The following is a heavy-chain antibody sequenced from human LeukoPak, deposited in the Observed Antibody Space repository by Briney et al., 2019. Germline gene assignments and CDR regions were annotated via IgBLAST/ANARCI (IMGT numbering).Heavy chain of an antibody. J-gene: IGHJ4*02. CDR2: ISGSGGST. V-gene: IGHV3-23*01. CDR3: AKVGIHGTYFDY. CDR1: GFTFSSYA. D-gene: IGHD6-13*01. Sequence: GGSLRLSCAASGFTFSSYAMSWVRQAPGKGLEWVSAISGSGGSTYYADSVKGRFTISRDNSKNTLYLQTNSLRAEDTAVYYCAKVGIHGTYFDYWGQGTLVTVSS.